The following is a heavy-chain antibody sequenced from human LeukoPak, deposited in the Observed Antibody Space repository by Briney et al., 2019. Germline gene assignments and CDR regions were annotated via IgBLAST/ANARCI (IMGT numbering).Heavy chain of an antibody. V-gene: IGHV4-34*01. D-gene: IGHD2-2*01. CDR2: INHRGST. J-gene: IGHJ6*03. Sequence: PSETLSLTCAVYGGSFSGYYWSWIRQPPGKGLEWIGEINHRGSTNYNPSLKSRVTTSVDTSNNQDSLKLSSVTAADTAVYYCTRGKVILQLPTTYYYYNYMDVWGKGTTVTV. CDR3: TRGKVILQLPTTYYYYNYMDV. CDR1: GGSFSGYY.